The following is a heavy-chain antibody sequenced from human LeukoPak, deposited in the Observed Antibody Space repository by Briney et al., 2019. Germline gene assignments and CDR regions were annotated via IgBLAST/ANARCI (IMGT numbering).Heavy chain of an antibody. V-gene: IGHV4-59*08. D-gene: IGHD4-23*01. Sequence: PSETLPLTCTVSGGSISSYYWSWIRQPPGKGLEWIGYIYYSGSTNYNPSLKSRVTISVDTSKNQFSLKLSSVTAADTAVYYCARTYGGTPYYYGMDVWGQGTTVTVSS. CDR2: IYYSGST. CDR3: ARTYGGTPYYYGMDV. CDR1: GGSISSYY. J-gene: IGHJ6*02.